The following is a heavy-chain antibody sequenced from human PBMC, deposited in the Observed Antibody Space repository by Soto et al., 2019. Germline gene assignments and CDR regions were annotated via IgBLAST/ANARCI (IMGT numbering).Heavy chain of an antibody. V-gene: IGHV4-59*12. J-gene: IGHJ4*02. Sequence: PSETLSLTCTFSGASIINYYWAWIRQSPGRGLESIGYVSNTATTTYNASQKDRVTLTVNASKSQLSLELRTVTAADSAVYYCARDSGYDWDRNHYFDYWGQGTLVTVSS. CDR2: VSNTATT. D-gene: IGHD5-12*01. CDR3: ARDSGYDWDRNHYFDY. CDR1: GASIINYY.